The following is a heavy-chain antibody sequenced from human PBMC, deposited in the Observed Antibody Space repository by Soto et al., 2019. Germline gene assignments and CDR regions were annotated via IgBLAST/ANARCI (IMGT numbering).Heavy chain of an antibody. V-gene: IGHV4-34*01. Sequence: SETLSLTCAVYGGSFSGYYWSWIRQPPGKGLEWIGEINHSGSTNYNPSLKSRVTISVDTSKNQFSLKLSSVTAADTAVYYCAREEDYYFDYWGQGTLVTVSS. CDR3: AREEDYYFDY. CDR1: GGSFSGYY. CDR2: INHSGST. D-gene: IGHD2-15*01. J-gene: IGHJ4*02.